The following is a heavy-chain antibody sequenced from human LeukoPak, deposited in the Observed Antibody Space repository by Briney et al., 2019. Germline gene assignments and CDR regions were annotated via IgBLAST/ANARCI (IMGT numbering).Heavy chain of an antibody. D-gene: IGHD1-26*01. J-gene: IGHJ4*02. CDR2: IIPILGTA. CDR3: ARGGVVGFYDY. CDR1: GGTFSSYA. Sequence: SVKVSCKASGGTFSSYAISWVRQAPGQGLEWMEGIIPILGTANYAQKFQGRVTITADESTSTAYMELSSLRSEDTAVYYCARGGVVGFYDYGGQGTLVTVSS. V-gene: IGHV1-69*01.